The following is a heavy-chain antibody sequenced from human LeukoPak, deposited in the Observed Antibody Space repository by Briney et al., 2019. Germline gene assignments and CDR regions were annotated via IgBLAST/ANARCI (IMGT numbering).Heavy chain of an antibody. V-gene: IGHV4-59*01. J-gene: IGHJ2*01. CDR3: ARHWGSDWYFDL. D-gene: IGHD7-27*01. CDR1: GGSISNYY. Sequence: SETLSLTCAVSGGSISNYYCSWIRQPPGKGLEWLGYIHYSGYTNYNPSLKSRVTISVDTSKNQFSLNLSSVTAADTAVYYCARHWGSDWYFDLWGRGTLVAVSS. CDR2: IHYSGYT.